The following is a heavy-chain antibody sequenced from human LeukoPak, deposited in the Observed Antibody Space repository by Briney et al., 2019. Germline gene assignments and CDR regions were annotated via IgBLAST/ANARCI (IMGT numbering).Heavy chain of an antibody. J-gene: IGHJ4*02. CDR2: IWYDGSNK. CDR1: GFTFSSYG. CDR3: AREGHIVVVTAIYFDY. V-gene: IGHV3-33*01. Sequence: GRSLRLSRAASGFTFSSYGMHWVRQAPGKGLEWVAVIWYDGSNKYYADSVKGRFTISRDNSKNTLYLQMNSLRAEDTAVYYCAREGHIVVVTAIYFDYWGQGTLVTVSS. D-gene: IGHD2-21*02.